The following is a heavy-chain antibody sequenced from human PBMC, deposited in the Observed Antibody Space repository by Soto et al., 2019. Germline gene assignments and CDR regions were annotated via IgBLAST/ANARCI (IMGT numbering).Heavy chain of an antibody. CDR2: INPNSGGA. CDR1: GYTFTGYY. J-gene: IGHJ6*01. V-gene: IGHV1-2*04. Sequence: ASVKVSCKASGYTFTGYYMHWVRQAPGQGLEWMGWINPNSGGANYAQKFQGWVTMTRDTSISTAYMELSRLRSDDTAVYYCARGYYDFWSGYPSFFGDYYYGMDVWGPRDHGHRLL. D-gene: IGHD3-3*01. CDR3: ARGYYDFWSGYPSFFGDYYYGMDV.